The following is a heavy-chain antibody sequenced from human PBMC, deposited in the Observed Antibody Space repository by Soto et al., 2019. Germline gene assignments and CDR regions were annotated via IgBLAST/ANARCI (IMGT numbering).Heavy chain of an antibody. J-gene: IGHJ4*02. CDR1: GFTFDDYA. CDR3: AKASSYGSGSYLDY. D-gene: IGHD3-10*01. V-gene: IGHV3-9*01. Sequence: PGGSLRLSCAASGFTFDDYAMHWVRQAPGKGLEWVSGISWNSGSIGYADSVKGRFTISRDNAKNSLYLQMNSLRAEDTALYYCAKASSYGSGSYLDYWGQGTLVTVSS. CDR2: ISWNSGSI.